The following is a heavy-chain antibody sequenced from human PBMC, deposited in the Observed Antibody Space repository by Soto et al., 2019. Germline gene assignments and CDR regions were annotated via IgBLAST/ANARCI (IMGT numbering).Heavy chain of an antibody. CDR1: GYIFSSHD. D-gene: IGHD2-8*02. V-gene: IGHV1-8*02. Sequence: QVHLVQSGAEVKKPGASVKVSCKASGYIFSSHDINWVRQVPGQGFEWMGWMNPFSGNTGSAPNCQGGYTLTRNTSIPTSSMELSSLTSEDTAVYYCARGLCPGGTCYGLTVDVWGQGTTVTVSS. J-gene: IGHJ3*01. CDR3: ARGLCPGGTCYGLTVDV. CDR2: MNPFSGNT.